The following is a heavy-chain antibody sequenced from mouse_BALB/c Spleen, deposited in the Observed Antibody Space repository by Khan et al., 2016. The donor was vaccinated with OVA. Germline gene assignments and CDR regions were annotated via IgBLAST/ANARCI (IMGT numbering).Heavy chain of an antibody. Sequence: GQLQQSGAELVRPGAFVKLSCKASGFNIEDYYMHWGKQRPEQGLEWIGWIDPENGKGIYDPKFQGKASLTADTSSNTAYLQLNSLTSEDTAVYYCARSGYEAWFPYWGQGTLVSVSA. CDR1: GFNIEDYY. V-gene: IGHV14-1*02. J-gene: IGHJ3*01. D-gene: IGHD3-1*01. CDR2: IDPENGKG. CDR3: ARSGYEAWFPY.